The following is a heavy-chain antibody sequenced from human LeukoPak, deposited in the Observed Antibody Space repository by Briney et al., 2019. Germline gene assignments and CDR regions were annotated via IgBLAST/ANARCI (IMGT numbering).Heavy chain of an antibody. CDR1: GDSVSSNRAS. J-gene: IGHJ4*02. Sequence: SQTLSLTCAISGDSVSSNRASWTWIRQSPSRGLEWLGRTYYRSKWYNDYAVSLKSRISINPDTSKNQFSLQLNSVTPVDTAVYYCSRSDGASDFDYWGQGTLVTVSS. V-gene: IGHV6-1*01. D-gene: IGHD5-24*01. CDR2: TYYRSKWYN. CDR3: SRSDGASDFDY.